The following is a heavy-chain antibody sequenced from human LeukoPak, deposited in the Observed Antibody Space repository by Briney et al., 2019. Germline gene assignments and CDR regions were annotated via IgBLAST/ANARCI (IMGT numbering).Heavy chain of an antibody. V-gene: IGHV3-21*01. D-gene: IGHD2-2*01. CDR1: GFTFSSYS. Sequence: GGSLRLSCAASGFTFSSYSMDWVRQAPGKGLEWVSSISSSSSYIYYADSVKGRFTISRDNSKNTLYLQMNSLRAEDTAVYYCAKDVGVVVPAALYYMDVWGKGTTVTVSS. CDR3: AKDVGVVVPAALYYMDV. J-gene: IGHJ6*03. CDR2: ISSSSSYI.